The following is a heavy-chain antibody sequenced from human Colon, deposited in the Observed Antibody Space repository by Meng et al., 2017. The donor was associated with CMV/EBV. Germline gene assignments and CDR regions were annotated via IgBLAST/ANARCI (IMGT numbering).Heavy chain of an antibody. V-gene: IGHV2-5*01. D-gene: IGHD2-15*01. CDR1: GFSLTTYGAG. CDR2: VDWHDDK. Sequence: SGPTLVKLTQTLTLTCTFSGFSLTTYGAGVGWIRQPPGKALEWLALVDWHDDKRYSPSLKSRLTITKDTSKNEVALTMTNMDPVDTATYYCVRSTYCSGGSCFSENWFDPWGRGTLVTVSS. J-gene: IGHJ5*02. CDR3: VRSTYCSGGSCFSENWFDP.